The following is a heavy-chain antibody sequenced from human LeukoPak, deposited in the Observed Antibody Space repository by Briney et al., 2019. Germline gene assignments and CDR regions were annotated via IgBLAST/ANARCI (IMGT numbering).Heavy chain of an antibody. CDR2: IRQDGGEK. Sequence: GGSLRLSCAASGFTFSTSTMNWVRQAPGKGLEWVASIRQDGGEKSYVDSVKGRFTISRDNTKNSLYLQMNSLRAEDTAVYYCAREGTAMVSFDYWGQGTLVTVSS. V-gene: IGHV3-7*01. CDR1: GFTFSTST. J-gene: IGHJ4*02. CDR3: AREGTAMVSFDY. D-gene: IGHD5-18*01.